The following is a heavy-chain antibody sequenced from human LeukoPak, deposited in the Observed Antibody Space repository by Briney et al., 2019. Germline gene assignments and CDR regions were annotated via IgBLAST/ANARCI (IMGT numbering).Heavy chain of an antibody. CDR2: IDPSDSYT. J-gene: IGHJ4*02. CDR1: GYSFTSYW. V-gene: IGHV5-10-1*01. Sequence: GESLRISCKGSGYSFTSYWISWVRQMTGKGLEWMGRIDPSDSYTNYSPSFQGHVTISADKSISTAYLQWSSLKASDTAMYYCVSEFGYCSGGSCYNYWGQGTLVTVSS. CDR3: VSEFGYCSGGSCYNY. D-gene: IGHD2-15*01.